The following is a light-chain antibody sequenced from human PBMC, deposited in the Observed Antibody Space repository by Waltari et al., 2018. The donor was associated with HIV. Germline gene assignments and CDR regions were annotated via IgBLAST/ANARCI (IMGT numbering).Light chain of an antibody. CDR2: RNN. CDR3: AAWDDSLSGLV. Sequence: QSVLTQPPSASGTPGQRVTISCSGSSSNIGSNYVYWYQQLPGTAPKLHIYRNNQRPSGVPDRLSGSKSGTSASLAISGLRSEDEADYYCAAWDDSLSGLVFGGGTKLTVL. CDR1: SSNIGSNY. V-gene: IGLV1-47*01. J-gene: IGLJ3*02.